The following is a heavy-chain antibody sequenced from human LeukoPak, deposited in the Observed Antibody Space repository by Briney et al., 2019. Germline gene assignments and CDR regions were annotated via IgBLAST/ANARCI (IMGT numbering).Heavy chain of an antibody. J-gene: IGHJ5*02. CDR3: ARELESGAAATRWFDP. D-gene: IGHD6-13*01. V-gene: IGHV1-69*04. Sequence: IPILGIANYAQKFQGRVTITADKSTSTAYMELGSLRSEDTAVYYCARELESGAAATRWFDPWGQGTLVTVSS. CDR2: IPILGIA.